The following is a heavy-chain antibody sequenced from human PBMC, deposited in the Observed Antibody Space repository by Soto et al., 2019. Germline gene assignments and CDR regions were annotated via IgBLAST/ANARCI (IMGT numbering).Heavy chain of an antibody. J-gene: IGHJ4*02. V-gene: IGHV4-34*01. D-gene: IGHD3-3*01. CDR3: AGWAVGIMIFGVPKDY. CDR1: GGSFSGHF. CDR2: INHSGST. Sequence: SDTLSLTCVVYGGSFSGHFWSWIRQPPGKGLEWIGEINHSGSTNYNPSLKSRVTISVDTSKNQFSLKLNSVTAADTAVYYCAGWAVGIMIFGVPKDYWGQGTLVTVSS.